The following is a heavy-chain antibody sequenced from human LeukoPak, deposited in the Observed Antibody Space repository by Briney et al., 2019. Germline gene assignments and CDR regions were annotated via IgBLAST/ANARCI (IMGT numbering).Heavy chain of an antibody. V-gene: IGHV3-53*01. CDR1: GFTVSSNY. CDR3: ARVIGGSLQFNYYYYMDV. J-gene: IGHJ6*03. D-gene: IGHD1-26*01. Sequence: GGSLRLSSAASGFTVSSNYMSWVRQAPGKGLEWVSVIYSGGSTYYADSVKGRFTISRDNSKNTLYLQMNSLRAEDTAVYYCARVIGGSLQFNYYYYMDVWGKGTTVTVSS. CDR2: IYSGGST.